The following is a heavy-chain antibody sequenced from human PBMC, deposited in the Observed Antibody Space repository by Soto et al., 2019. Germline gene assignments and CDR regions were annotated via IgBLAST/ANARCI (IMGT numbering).Heavy chain of an antibody. V-gene: IGHV3-23*01. J-gene: IGHJ6*02. CDR3: AKSRDSSGWYLYYGMDV. CDR2: ISGSGGST. CDR1: GFTFSSYA. D-gene: IGHD6-19*01. Sequence: GGSLRLSCAASGFTFSSYAMSWVRQAPGKGLEWVSAISGSGGSTYYADSVKGRFTISRDNSKNTLYLQMNSLRVEDTAVYYCAKSRDSSGWYLYYGMDVWGQGTTVTVSS.